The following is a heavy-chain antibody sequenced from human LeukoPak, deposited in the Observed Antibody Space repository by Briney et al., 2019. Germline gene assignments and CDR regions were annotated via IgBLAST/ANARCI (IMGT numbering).Heavy chain of an antibody. Sequence: GGSLRLSCAASGFTFSSYSMNWVRQAPGKGLEWVSYISGSSSTIYYADSVKGRFTISRDNAKNSLYLQMNSLRAEDTAVYYCARDTMVRGVLSSIYWGQGTLVTVSS. V-gene: IGHV3-48*01. CDR3: ARDTMVRGVLSSIY. D-gene: IGHD3-10*01. CDR1: GFTFSSYS. CDR2: ISGSSSTI. J-gene: IGHJ4*02.